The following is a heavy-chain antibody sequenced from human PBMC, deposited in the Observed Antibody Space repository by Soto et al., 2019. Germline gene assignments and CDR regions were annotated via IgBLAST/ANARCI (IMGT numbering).Heavy chain of an antibody. CDR1: GFIFSEYE. D-gene: IGHD2-8*01. CDR2: IGKNGRDI. V-gene: IGHV3-48*03. J-gene: IGHJ6*02. CDR3: VRDTGPMYYAMDA. Sequence: PWGSLRLSCEVSGFIFSEYEFNWVRQAPGKGLEWVSYIGKNGRDIYDADSVKGRFTISRDDDKSTLYLEMNSLRAEDTAVYYCVRDTGPMYYAMDAWGQGTMVTVSS.